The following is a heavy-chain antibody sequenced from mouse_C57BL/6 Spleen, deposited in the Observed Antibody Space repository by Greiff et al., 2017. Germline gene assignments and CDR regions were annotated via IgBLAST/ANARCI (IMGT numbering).Heavy chain of an antibody. CDR3: AREKALYYGNYENAIDY. CDR2: IHPNSGST. J-gene: IGHJ4*01. CDR1: GYTFTSYW. Sequence: VQLQQPGAELVKPGASVKLSCKASGYTFTSYWMHWVKQRPGQGLEWIGMIHPNSGSTNYNEKFQSKATLTVDNSSSTAYMQLSSLTSEDSAVYYCAREKALYYGNYENAIDYWGQGTSVTVSS. D-gene: IGHD2-1*01. V-gene: IGHV1-64*01.